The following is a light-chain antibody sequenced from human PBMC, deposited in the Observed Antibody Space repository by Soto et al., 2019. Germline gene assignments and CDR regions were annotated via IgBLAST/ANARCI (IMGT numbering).Light chain of an antibody. CDR1: SSDVGAYDY. V-gene: IGLV2-11*01. CDR3: CSFAGQETLGI. CDR2: DVD. J-gene: IGLJ2*01. Sequence: QSALTQPRSVSGSPGQSVTISCAGTSSDVGAYDYVSWYQQYPGKAPKFIIYDVDKRPSGVPDRFSGSKSGNTASLTISGLQADDEADYYCCSFAGQETLGIFGGGTKLTVL.